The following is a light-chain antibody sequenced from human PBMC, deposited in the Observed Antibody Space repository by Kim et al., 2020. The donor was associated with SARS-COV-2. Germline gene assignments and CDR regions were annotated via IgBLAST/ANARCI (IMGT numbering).Light chain of an antibody. Sequence: PGEGATLSGRASQSIDTSLAWYQHRPGQAPRLLVYDASIRATGVPDRFSGSGSGTDFTLTISSLEPEDFSTYYCQQRDSWPPAVSFGGGTKVDIK. CDR2: DAS. J-gene: IGKJ4*01. V-gene: IGKV3-11*01. CDR1: QSIDTS. CDR3: QQRDSWPPAVS.